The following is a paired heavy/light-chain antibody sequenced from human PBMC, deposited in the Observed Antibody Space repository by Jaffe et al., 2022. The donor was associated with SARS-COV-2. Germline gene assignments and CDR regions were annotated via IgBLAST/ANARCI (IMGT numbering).Light chain of an antibody. V-gene: IGKV3-20*01. CDR1: QSVTSGY. CDR2: GAS. Sequence: EIVLTQSPGTLSLSPGERATLSCRASQSVTSGYLAWYQQRPGQAPRLLIYGASSRATGIPDRFSGSGSGTDFSLIISRLEPEDFAVYYCQHYGTYGFTFGPGTKVDIK. CDR3: QHYGTYGFT. J-gene: IGKJ3*01.
Heavy chain of an antibody. CDR3: AREDGDYRTYRYYYMDV. CDR1: GFTISNFA. Sequence: QVQLVESGGGVVQPGRSLRLSCAASGFTISNFAFHWVRQAPGKGLEWVAVISYDSSNRYYADSVKGRFTISRDNSKNTLYLQMNSLTREDTAVYYCAREDGDYRTYRYYYMDVWGRGTTVTVSS. J-gene: IGHJ6*03. D-gene: IGHD4-17*01. V-gene: IGHV3-30*04. CDR2: ISYDSSNR.